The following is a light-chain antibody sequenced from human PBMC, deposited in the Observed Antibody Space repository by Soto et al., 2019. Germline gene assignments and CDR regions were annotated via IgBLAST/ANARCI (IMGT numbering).Light chain of an antibody. CDR2: DAS. CDR1: ESVSRN. CDR3: QQYENLPT. Sequence: EVVMTQSPATLSVSPGERATLSCRASESVSRNLAWYQQKPGQAPRLLIYDASTRATGIPDRFSGGGSGTEFTFTISRLQPEDIATYYCQQYENLPTFGQGTRLEIK. V-gene: IGKV3-15*01. J-gene: IGKJ5*01.